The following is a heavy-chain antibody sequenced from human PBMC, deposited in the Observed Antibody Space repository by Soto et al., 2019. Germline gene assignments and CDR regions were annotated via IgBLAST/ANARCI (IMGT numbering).Heavy chain of an antibody. V-gene: IGHV4-39*02. CDR3: ARDGRAVAGTPKRYYYYGIDV. J-gene: IGHJ6*02. Sequence: SETLSLTCTVSGGSISSSSYYWGWIRQPPGKGLEWIGSIYYSGSTYYNPSLKSRVTISVDTSKNQFSLKLSSVTAADTAVYHCARDGRAVAGTPKRYYYYGIDVWGQGTTVTVSS. CDR2: IYYSGST. D-gene: IGHD6-19*01. CDR1: GGSISSSSYY.